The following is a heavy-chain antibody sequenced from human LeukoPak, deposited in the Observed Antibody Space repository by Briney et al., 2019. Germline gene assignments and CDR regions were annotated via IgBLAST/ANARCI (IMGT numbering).Heavy chain of an antibody. CDR3: ARDPRYCSSTSCQPDY. CDR1: GFTFSSYS. Sequence: GGSLRLSCAASGFTFSSYSMNWVRQAPGKGLEWVSYISSSGSTIYYADSVKGRFTISRDNAKNSLYLQMNSLRAEDTAVYYCARDPRYCSSTSCQPDYWGQGTLVTVSS. CDR2: ISSSGSTI. J-gene: IGHJ4*02. D-gene: IGHD2-2*01. V-gene: IGHV3-48*01.